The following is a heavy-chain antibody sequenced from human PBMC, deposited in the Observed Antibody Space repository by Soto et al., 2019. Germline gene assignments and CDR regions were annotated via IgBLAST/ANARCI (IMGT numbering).Heavy chain of an antibody. CDR1: GFTVSSNY. CDR2: IYIGGST. CDR3: ARNYYDSSGGFDY. V-gene: IGHV3-53*01. Sequence: EVQLVESGGGLIQPGGSLRLSCAASGFTVSSNYMSWVRQAPGKGLEWVSVIYIGGSTYYAGSVKGRFTISRDNSKNTLYLQINSLRAEDTAVYYCARNYYDSSGGFDYWGQGTLVTVSS. J-gene: IGHJ4*02. D-gene: IGHD3-22*01.